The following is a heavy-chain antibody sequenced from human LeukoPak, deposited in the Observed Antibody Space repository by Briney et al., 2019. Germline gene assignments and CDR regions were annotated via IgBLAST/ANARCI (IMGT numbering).Heavy chain of an antibody. V-gene: IGHV3-66*01. D-gene: IGHD4-17*01. CDR1: GFTVSSSY. J-gene: IGHJ4*02. CDR2: IYSGGST. CDR3: ARGTDYGDYGFDY. Sequence: PGGSLRLSCAASGFTVSSSYMSWVRQAPGKGLEWVSVIYSGGSTYYADSVKGRFTISRDNSKNTLYLQMNSLRAEDTAVYYCARGTDYGDYGFDYWGQGTLVTVSS.